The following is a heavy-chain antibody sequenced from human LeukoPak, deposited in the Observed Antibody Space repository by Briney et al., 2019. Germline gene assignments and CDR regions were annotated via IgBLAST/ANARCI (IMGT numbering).Heavy chain of an antibody. J-gene: IGHJ4*02. CDR2: ISYXGXXK. D-gene: IGHD6-19*01. V-gene: IGHV3-30*18. CDR3: AKDHSSGWYYFDY. Sequence: GRSLRLSCAASGFTFSSYGMHWVRQAPGKGXXXXAVISYXGXXKXYADSVKGRFTISRDNSKNTLYLQMNSLRAEGTAVYYCAKDHSSGWYYFDYWGQGTLVTVSS. CDR1: GFTFSSYG.